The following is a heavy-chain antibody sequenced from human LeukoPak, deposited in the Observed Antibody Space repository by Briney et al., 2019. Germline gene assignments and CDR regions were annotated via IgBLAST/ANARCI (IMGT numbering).Heavy chain of an antibody. D-gene: IGHD4-17*01. V-gene: IGHV4-34*01. CDR1: GGSFSGYY. J-gene: IGHJ4*02. CDR3: ARGRYGDYGY. Sequence: SETLSLTCAVYGGSFSGYYWSWIRQPPGKGLEWIGEINHSGSTNYNPSLKSRVTISVDTSKNQFSLKLSSVTAADTAVYYCARGRYGDYGYWRQGTLVTVSS. CDR2: INHSGST.